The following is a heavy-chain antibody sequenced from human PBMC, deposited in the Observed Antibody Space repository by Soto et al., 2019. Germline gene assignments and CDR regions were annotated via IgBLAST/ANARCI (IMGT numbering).Heavy chain of an antibody. J-gene: IGHJ6*02. V-gene: IGHV3-15*07. Sequence: LRLSCAASGFTFSNAWMNWVRQAPGKGLEWVGRIKSKTDGGTTDYAAPVKGRFTISRDDSKNTLYLQMNSLKTEDTAVYYCTTELRFLEWPPRRYYGMDVWGQGTTVTVSS. CDR2: IKSKTDGGTT. CDR3: TTELRFLEWPPRRYYGMDV. D-gene: IGHD3-3*01. CDR1: GFTFSNAW.